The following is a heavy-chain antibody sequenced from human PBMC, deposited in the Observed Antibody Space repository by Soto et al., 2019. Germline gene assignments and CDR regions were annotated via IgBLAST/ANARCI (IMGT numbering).Heavy chain of an antibody. J-gene: IGHJ6*02. CDR3: AKDLKWLRRGGYYYYYGMDV. Sequence: GGSLRLSCAASGFTFSSYGMHWVRQDPGKGLEWVAVISYDGSNKYYADSVKGRFTISRDNSKNTLYLQMNSLRAEDTAVYYCAKDLKWLRRGGYYYYYGMDVWGQGTTVTVSS. CDR2: ISYDGSNK. CDR1: GFTFSSYG. D-gene: IGHD5-12*01. V-gene: IGHV3-30*18.